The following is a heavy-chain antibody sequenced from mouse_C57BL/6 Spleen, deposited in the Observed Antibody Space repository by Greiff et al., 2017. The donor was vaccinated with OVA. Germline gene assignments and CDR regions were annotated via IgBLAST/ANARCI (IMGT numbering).Heavy chain of an antibody. J-gene: IGHJ1*03. Sequence: VQLQQPGAELVMPGASVKLSCKASGYTFTSYWMHWVKQRPGQGLEWIGEIDPSDSYTNYNQKFKGKSTLTVDKSSSTAYMQLSSLTSEDSAVYYCARAYYSNPRYFDVWGTGTTVTVSS. CDR1: GYTFTSYW. CDR3: ARAYYSNPRYFDV. CDR2: IDPSDSYT. D-gene: IGHD2-5*01. V-gene: IGHV1-69*01.